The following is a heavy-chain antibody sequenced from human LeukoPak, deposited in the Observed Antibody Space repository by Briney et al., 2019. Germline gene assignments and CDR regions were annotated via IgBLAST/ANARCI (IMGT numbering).Heavy chain of an antibody. J-gene: IGHJ6*02. V-gene: IGHV1-69*04. CDR1: GGTFSSYA. D-gene: IGHD3/OR15-3a*01. CDR2: IIPIFGIA. Sequence: SVKVSCKASGGTFSSYAISWVRQAPGQGLEWMGRIIPIFGIANYAQKFQGRVTITADKSTSTAYMELSSLRSEDTAVYYCARLSYLLDPLTPQSYYYYGMDVWGQGTTVTVFS. CDR3: ARLSYLLDPLTPQSYYYYGMDV.